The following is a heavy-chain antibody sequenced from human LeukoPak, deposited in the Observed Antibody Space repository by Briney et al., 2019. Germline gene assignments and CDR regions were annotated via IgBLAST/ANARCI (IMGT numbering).Heavy chain of an antibody. CDR1: GYTFTGYY. D-gene: IGHD6-19*01. V-gene: IGHV1-2*02. CDR3: ARDTKNLYSSGWSVYFDY. CDR2: INPNSGGT. Sequence: GASVKVSCKASGYTFTGYYMHWVRQAPGQGLEWMGWINPNSGGTNYAQKLQGRVTMTRDTSISTAYMELSRLRSDDTAVYYCARDTKNLYSSGWSVYFDYWGQGTLVTVSS. J-gene: IGHJ4*02.